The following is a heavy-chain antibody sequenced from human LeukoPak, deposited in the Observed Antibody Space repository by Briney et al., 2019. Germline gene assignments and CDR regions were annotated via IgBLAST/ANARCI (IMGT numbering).Heavy chain of an antibody. V-gene: IGHV1-2*02. Sequence: ASVKVSCKASGYTFSGYYIHWVGQAPGQGLEWMGWINPNSGGTDYAQKFQGRVTMTRDTSISTAYMELSSLRSEDTAVYYCARDLSPGGSGQPQHYWGQGTLVTVSS. CDR1: GYTFSGYY. CDR2: INPNSGGT. D-gene: IGHD3-10*01. CDR3: ARDLSPGGSGQPQHY. J-gene: IGHJ4*02.